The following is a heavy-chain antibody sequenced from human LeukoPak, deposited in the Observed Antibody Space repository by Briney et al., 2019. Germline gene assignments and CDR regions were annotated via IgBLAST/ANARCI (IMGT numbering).Heavy chain of an antibody. CDR2: IYYTGST. J-gene: IGHJ4*02. CDR1: GGSISSYY. V-gene: IGHV4-59*01. Sequence: PSETLSLTCTVSGGSISSYYWTWIRQPPGKGLEWIGYIYYTGSTNYNPSLKSRVTILVDTSKNQFSLKLSSVTAADTAVYYCARVDPLLLAYYFDSWGQGTLVTVSS. D-gene: IGHD2-21*02. CDR3: ARVDPLLLAYYFDS.